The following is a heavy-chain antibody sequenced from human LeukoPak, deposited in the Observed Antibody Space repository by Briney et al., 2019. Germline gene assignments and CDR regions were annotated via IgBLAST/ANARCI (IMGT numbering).Heavy chain of an antibody. J-gene: IGHJ5*02. V-gene: IGHV4-39*07. CDR2: IYYSGST. CDR1: GGSISSSSYY. D-gene: IGHD2-15*01. CDR3: ARVVPDSIVVVVAARFDP. Sequence: SETLSLTCTVSGGSISSSSYYWGWIRQPPGKGLEWIGSIYYSGSTYYNPSLKSRVTISVDTSKNQFSLKLSSVTAADTAVYYCARVVPDSIVVVVAARFDPWGQGTLVTVSS.